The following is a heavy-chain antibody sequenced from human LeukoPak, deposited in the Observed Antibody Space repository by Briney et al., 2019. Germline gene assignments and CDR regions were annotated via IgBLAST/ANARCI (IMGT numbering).Heavy chain of an antibody. V-gene: IGHV3-30*03. J-gene: IGHJ4*02. D-gene: IGHD6-19*01. CDR3: AGVSESGWYYFDY. Sequence: QPGGSLRLSCAASGFTFSTYAMHWVRQAPGKGLEWVAVISHDGSYKYYADSVKGRFSISRDNSKKTLYLQMSSLRDEDTAVYYCAGVSESGWYYFDYWGQGTLVTVSS. CDR1: GFTFSTYA. CDR2: ISHDGSYK.